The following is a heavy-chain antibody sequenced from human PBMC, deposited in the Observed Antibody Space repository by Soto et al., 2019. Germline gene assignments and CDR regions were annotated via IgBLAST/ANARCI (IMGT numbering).Heavy chain of an antibody. CDR3: ARQPSAYCSGGSCYSFLRYSSYTYSHYYYYMAV. V-gene: IGHV4-39*01. CDR2: IYYSGST. D-gene: IGHD2-15*01. CDR1: GGSISSSSYY. J-gene: IGHJ6*03. Sequence: PAETLSLTCTVSGGSISSSSYYWGGIRQPPGKGLEWIGRIYYSGSTYYNPSLKTRVTISVDTSKNQFSLKLSSVTAADTAVYYCARQPSAYCSGGSCYSFLRYSSYTYSHYYYYMAVSGIGTPVPVSS.